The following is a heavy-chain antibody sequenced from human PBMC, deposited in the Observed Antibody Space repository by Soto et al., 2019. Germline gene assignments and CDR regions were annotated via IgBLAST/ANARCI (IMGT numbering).Heavy chain of an antibody. J-gene: IGHJ4*02. Sequence: QMHLVESGGGLVKPGGSLSLSCEASGFTFSNHYMAWIRKAPGKGPEWVSYISTSGTSTFYADSVKGRFTISRDNAKDSLFLQMKSLRVDDTAVYFCARDGVLFRAGFDSWGQGTLVTVAS. CDR1: GFTFSNHY. D-gene: IGHD3-3*01. V-gene: IGHV3-11*01. CDR2: ISTSGTST. CDR3: ARDGVLFRAGFDS.